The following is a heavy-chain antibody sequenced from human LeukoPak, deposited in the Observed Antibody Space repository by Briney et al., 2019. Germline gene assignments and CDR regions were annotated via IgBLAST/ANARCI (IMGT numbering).Heavy chain of an antibody. Sequence: GGSLRLSCAASGFTFSSYGMHWVRQAPGKGLEWVAVIWYDGSNKYYADSVKGRFTISRDNSKNTLYLQMNSLRAEDTAVYYCARDRGSSSWGGYFQHWGQGTLVTVSS. D-gene: IGHD6-13*01. CDR1: GFTFSSYG. J-gene: IGHJ1*01. CDR3: ARDRGSSSWGGYFQH. V-gene: IGHV3-33*08. CDR2: IWYDGSNK.